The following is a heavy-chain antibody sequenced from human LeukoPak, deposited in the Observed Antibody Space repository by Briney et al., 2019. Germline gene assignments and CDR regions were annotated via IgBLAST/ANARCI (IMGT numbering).Heavy chain of an antibody. CDR1: GFTFSSYA. CDR3: ARGTVVPAAIDF. V-gene: IGHV3-30*04. Sequence: GRSLRLSCAASGFTFSSYAMHWVRQAPGEGLEWVAVISYDGSNKYYADSVKGRFTISRDNSKNTLYLQMNSLRAEDTAVYYCARGTVVPAAIDFWGQGTLVTVSS. J-gene: IGHJ4*02. D-gene: IGHD2-2*01. CDR2: ISYDGSNK.